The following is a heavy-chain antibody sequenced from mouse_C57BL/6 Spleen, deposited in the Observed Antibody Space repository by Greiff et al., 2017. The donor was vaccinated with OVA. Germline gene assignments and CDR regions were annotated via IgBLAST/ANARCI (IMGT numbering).Heavy chain of an antibody. V-gene: IGHV10-1*01. Sequence: EPGGGLVQPKGSLKLSCAASGFSFNTYAMNWVRQAPGKGLEWVARIRSKSNNYATYYADSVKDRFTISRDDSESMLYLQMNNLKTEDTAMYYCVRRSSSAMDYWGQGTSVTVSS. J-gene: IGHJ4*01. CDR1: GFSFNTYA. CDR2: IRSKSNNYAT. D-gene: IGHD1-1*01. CDR3: VRRSSSAMDY.